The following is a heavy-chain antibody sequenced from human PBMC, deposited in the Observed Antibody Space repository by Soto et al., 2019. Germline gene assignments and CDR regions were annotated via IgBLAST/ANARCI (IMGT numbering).Heavy chain of an antibody. J-gene: IGHJ4*02. V-gene: IGHV3-23*01. D-gene: IGHD6-13*01. Sequence: GGSLRLSCAASGFAFSSYAMIWVRQAPGKGLEWVSAISGSGGSTYYADSVKGRFTISRDNSKNTVYLQINSLRVEETAVYYCAKEWGIVAAADYWGQGTLVTVSS. CDR1: GFAFSSYA. CDR2: ISGSGGST. CDR3: AKEWGIVAAADY.